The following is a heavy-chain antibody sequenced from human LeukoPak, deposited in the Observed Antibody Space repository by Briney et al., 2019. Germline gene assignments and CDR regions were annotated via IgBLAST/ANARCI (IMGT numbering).Heavy chain of an antibody. Sequence: SETLSLTCAVYGGSFSGYYWSWIRQPPGKGLEWIGEINHSGSTNYNPSLKSRVTISVDKSKNQFSLKLSSVTAADTAMYYCARYRGASGYHFDYWGQGTLVTISS. D-gene: IGHD5-12*01. CDR3: ARYRGASGYHFDY. J-gene: IGHJ4*02. CDR1: GGSFSGYY. CDR2: INHSGST. V-gene: IGHV4-34*01.